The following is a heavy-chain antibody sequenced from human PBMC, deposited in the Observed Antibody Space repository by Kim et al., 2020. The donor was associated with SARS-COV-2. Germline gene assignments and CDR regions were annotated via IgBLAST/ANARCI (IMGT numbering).Heavy chain of an antibody. CDR3: ATSPYDSSGYYPAFDI. D-gene: IGHD3-22*01. Sequence: SETLSLTCTVSGGSVSSGSYYWSWIRQPPGKGLEWIGYIYYSGSTNYNPSLKSRVTISVDTSKNQFSLKLSSVTAADTAVYYCATSPYDSSGYYPAFDI. CDR1: GGSVSSGSYY. V-gene: IGHV4-61*01. CDR2: IYYSGST. J-gene: IGHJ3*02.